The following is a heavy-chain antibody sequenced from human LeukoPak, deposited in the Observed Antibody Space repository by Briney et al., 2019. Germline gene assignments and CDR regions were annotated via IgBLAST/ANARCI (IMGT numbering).Heavy chain of an antibody. D-gene: IGHD1-26*01. J-gene: IGHJ4*02. CDR3: AKDRRSGTYYSHFDY. Sequence: HPGGSLRLSCIASGFSFTTYATTWVRQAPGKGLEWVSTISGNDDRTYYADSVKGRFTVSRDSSKNTLYLQMNSLRAEDTAVYYCAKDRRSGTYYSHFDYWGQGTLVTVSS. CDR1: GFSFTTYA. V-gene: IGHV3-23*01. CDR2: ISGNDDRT.